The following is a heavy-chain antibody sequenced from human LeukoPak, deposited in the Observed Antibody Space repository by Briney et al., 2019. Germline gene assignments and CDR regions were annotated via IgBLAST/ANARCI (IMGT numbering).Heavy chain of an antibody. V-gene: IGHV1-2*02. D-gene: IGHD2/OR15-2a*01. CDR3: ARDPIVQAGYYYGMDV. CDR2: INPDSGGR. Sequence: ASLKVSCKASGYTFTGYYLHWVRQAPGQGLEWMGWINPDSGGRNYAQKFKGRVTMTRDTSISTANMELSGLRSDDTAVYYCARDPIVQAGYYYGMDVWGQGTTVTVSS. J-gene: IGHJ6*02. CDR1: GYTFTGYY.